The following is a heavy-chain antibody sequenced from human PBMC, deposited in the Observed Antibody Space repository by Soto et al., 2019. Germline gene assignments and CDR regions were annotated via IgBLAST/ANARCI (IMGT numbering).Heavy chain of an antibody. CDR2: IKQDGSEE. CDR3: ARIAASGRGWDV. Sequence: EVQLVESGGGLVQPGGSLRLSCVDSGFTFSSYWMSWVRQAPVKGLEWVGNIKQDGSEENYVDSVKGRFTISRDNAKNSMYRQMNSLRVEDTAVYYCARIAASGRGWDVCGQGTTVVVSS. V-gene: IGHV3-7*01. J-gene: IGHJ6*02. CDR1: GFTFSSYW. D-gene: IGHD6-13*01.